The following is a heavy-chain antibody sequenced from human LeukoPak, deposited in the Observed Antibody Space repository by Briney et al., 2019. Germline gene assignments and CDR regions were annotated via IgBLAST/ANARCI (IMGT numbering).Heavy chain of an antibody. D-gene: IGHD5-12*01. J-gene: IGHJ6*03. V-gene: IGHV1-69*05. Sequence: SVKVSCKASGGTFSSYAISWVRQAPGQGLEWMGGIIPIFGTANYAQKFQGRVTITTDESTSTAYMELSSLRSEDTAVYYCARDSGGGYSGYLGDTYYYYYYYMDVWGKGTTVTVSS. CDR1: GGTFSSYA. CDR3: ARDSGGGYSGYLGDTYYYYYYYMDV. CDR2: IIPIFGTA.